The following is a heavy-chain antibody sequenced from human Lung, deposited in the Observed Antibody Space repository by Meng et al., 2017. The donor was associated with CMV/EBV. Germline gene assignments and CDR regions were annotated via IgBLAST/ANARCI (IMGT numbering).Heavy chain of an antibody. V-gene: IGHV1-2*02. CDR3: ARAEVDCSGGSCYHN. D-gene: IGHD2-15*01. CDR2: FNPNSGGT. Sequence: SVKVSXKASGYTFTGYYMHWVRQAPGQGLEWMGWFNPNSGGTNYAQKFQGRVTMTRDTSISTAYMELSRLRSDDTAVYYCARAEVDCSGGSCYHNWGQGTLVTVSS. CDR1: GYTFTGYY. J-gene: IGHJ4*02.